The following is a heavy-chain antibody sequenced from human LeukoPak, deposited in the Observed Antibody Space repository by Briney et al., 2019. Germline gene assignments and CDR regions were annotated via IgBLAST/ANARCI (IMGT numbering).Heavy chain of an antibody. D-gene: IGHD3-22*01. Sequence: SETLSLICGVSGGSIDITNYWRWVRQAPGKGLEWIGEISHDGTTNHNPSLRSRVAMSLDRANNQFSLSLTSVTAADTAVYYCTREDRPFCPFAYWGQGVLVTVSS. V-gene: IGHV4-4*02. CDR3: TREDRPFCPFAY. J-gene: IGHJ4*02. CDR1: GGSIDITNY. CDR2: ISHDGTT.